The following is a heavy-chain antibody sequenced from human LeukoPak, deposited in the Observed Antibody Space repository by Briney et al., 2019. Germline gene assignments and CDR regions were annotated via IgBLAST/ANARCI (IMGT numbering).Heavy chain of an antibody. CDR2: ISSSGSTI. D-gene: IGHD1-26*01. V-gene: IGHV3-48*03. CDR1: GFTFSSYE. Sequence: GGSLRLSCAASGFTFSSYEMNWVRQAPGKGLEWVSYISSSGSTIYYADSVKGRFTISRDNAKNSLYLQMNSLRAEDTAVYYCAREHLGATTLFYFDYWGQGTLVTVSS. CDR3: AREHLGATTLFYFDY. J-gene: IGHJ4*02.